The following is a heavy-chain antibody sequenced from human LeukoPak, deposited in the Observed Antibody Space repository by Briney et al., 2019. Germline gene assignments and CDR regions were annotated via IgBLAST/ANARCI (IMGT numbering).Heavy chain of an antibody. Sequence: SETLSLTCAVYGGSFSGYSWSWIRQPPGKGLEWVGEMIHSGSTNYNPSLKSRVTISVDTSKNRFSLKVSSVTAADTAVYYCARSMVLIAAAGKGFDYWGQGTLVTVSS. J-gene: IGHJ4*02. CDR3: ARSMVLIAAAGKGFDY. CDR2: MIHSGST. V-gene: IGHV4-34*12. CDR1: GGSFSGYS. D-gene: IGHD6-13*01.